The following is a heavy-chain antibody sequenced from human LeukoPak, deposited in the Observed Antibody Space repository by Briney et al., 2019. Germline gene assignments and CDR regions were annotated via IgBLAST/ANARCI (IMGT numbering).Heavy chain of an antibody. Sequence: SQTLSLTXTVSGGSISSGSYYWSWIRQPAGKGLEWIGSIYTSGSTNYNPSPKSRVTISVDTSKNQFSLKLSSVTAADTAVYYCARGPDIVVVVAATPAFDIWGQGTMVTVSS. CDR3: ARGPDIVVVVAATPAFDI. J-gene: IGHJ3*02. CDR1: GGSISSGSYY. CDR2: IYTSGST. V-gene: IGHV4-61*02. D-gene: IGHD2-15*01.